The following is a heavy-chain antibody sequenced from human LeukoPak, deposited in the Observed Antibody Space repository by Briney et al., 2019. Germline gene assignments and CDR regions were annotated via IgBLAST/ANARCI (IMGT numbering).Heavy chain of an antibody. CDR1: GYTFTSYD. CDR3: ARAPFSSGWYGAWFDP. J-gene: IGHJ5*02. CDR2: MNPNSGNT. V-gene: IGHV1-8*01. Sequence: ASVKVSCKASGYTFTSYDINWVRQATGQGLEWVGWMNPNSGNTGYAQKFQGRVTMTRNTSISTAYMELSSLRSEDTAVYYCARAPFSSGWYGAWFDPWGQGTLVTVSS. D-gene: IGHD6-19*01.